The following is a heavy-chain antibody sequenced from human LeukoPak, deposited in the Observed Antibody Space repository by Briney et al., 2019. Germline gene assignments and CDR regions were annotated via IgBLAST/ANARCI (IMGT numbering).Heavy chain of an antibody. CDR1: GYTFISHD. V-gene: IGHV1-8*01. CDR2: MDLNSGNT. Sequence: GASVKVSCKTSGYTFISHDINWVRQATGQGLEWMGWMDLNSGNTGYAQRFQGRVTLTRSTSLSEAYMELTSLKFEDTAVYYCARVQGSDTSGSFDHWGQGTLVTVSS. D-gene: IGHD1-26*01. J-gene: IGHJ4*02. CDR3: ARVQGSDTSGSFDH.